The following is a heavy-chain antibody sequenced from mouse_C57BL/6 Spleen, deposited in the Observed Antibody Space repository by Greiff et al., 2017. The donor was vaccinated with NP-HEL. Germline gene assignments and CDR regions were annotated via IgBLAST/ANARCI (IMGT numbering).Heavy chain of an antibody. CDR2: INPNNGGT. J-gene: IGHJ1*03. V-gene: IGHV1-26*01. CDR3: ARHYDSYWYFDV. CDR1: GYTFTDYY. Sequence: VQLQQSGPELVKPGASVKISCKASGYTFTDYYMNWVKQSPGKSLEWIGDINPNNGGTSYNQKFKGKATLTVDKSSSTAYMELRSLTSEDSAVYYCARHYDSYWYFDVWGTGTTVTVSS. D-gene: IGHD2-4*01.